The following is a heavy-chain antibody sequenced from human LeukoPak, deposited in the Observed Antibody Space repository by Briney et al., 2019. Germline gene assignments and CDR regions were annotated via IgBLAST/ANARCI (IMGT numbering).Heavy chain of an antibody. V-gene: IGHV1-18*01. CDR1: GYTFTSYG. CDR3: ARDLPSIAVAGRGDAFDI. J-gene: IGHJ3*02. D-gene: IGHD6-19*01. Sequence: GASVKVSCKASGYTFTSYGISWVRQAPGQGLEWMGWISAYNGNTNYAQKLQGRVTMTTDTSTSTAYMELRSLRSDDTAVYYSARDLPSIAVAGRGDAFDIWGQGTMVTVSS. CDR2: ISAYNGNT.